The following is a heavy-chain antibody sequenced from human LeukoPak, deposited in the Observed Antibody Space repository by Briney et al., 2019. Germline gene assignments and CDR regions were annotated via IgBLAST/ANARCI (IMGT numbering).Heavy chain of an antibody. Sequence: PGGSLRLSCAASGFTFSSYGMHWVRQAPGKGLEWVAVISYDGSNKYYADSVKGRFTISRDNSKNTLYLQMNSLRAEDSAIYYCAKGSYGGRPYYFDYWGQGALVTVSS. V-gene: IGHV3-30*18. CDR2: ISYDGSNK. D-gene: IGHD3-16*01. CDR1: GFTFSSYG. J-gene: IGHJ4*02. CDR3: AKGSYGGRPYYFDY.